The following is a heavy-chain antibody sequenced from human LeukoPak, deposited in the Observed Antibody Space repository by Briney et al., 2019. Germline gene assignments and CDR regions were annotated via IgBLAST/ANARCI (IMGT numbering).Heavy chain of an antibody. CDR1: GGSFSGYY. CDR2: INHSGST. CDR3: ARGLRGSHGGGFDY. J-gene: IGHJ4*02. V-gene: IGHV4-34*01. Sequence: SETLPLTCAVYGGSFSGYYWSWIRQPPGKGLEWIGEINHSGSTNYNPSLKSRVTISVDTSKNQFSLKLSSVTAADTAVYYCARGLRGSHGGGFDYWGQGTLVTVSS. D-gene: IGHD3-10*01.